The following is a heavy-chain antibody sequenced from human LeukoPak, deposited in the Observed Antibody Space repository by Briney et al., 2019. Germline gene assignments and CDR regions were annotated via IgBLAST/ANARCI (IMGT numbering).Heavy chain of an antibody. J-gene: IGHJ4*02. D-gene: IGHD4-17*01. CDR2: ITNSGNSK. V-gene: IGHV3-48*01. CDR1: EFTFSSYS. Sequence: GGSLRLSCAASEFTFSSYSMNWVRQAPGKGLEWVSYITNSGNSKSYADSVKGRFTISRDNTKNSLYLQMNGLRAEDTAVYYCAKDRRDYGIDYWGQGTLVTVSS. CDR3: AKDRRDYGIDY.